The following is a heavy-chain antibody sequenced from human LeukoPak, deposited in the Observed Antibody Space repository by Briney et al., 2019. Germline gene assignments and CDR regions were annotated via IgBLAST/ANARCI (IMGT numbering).Heavy chain of an antibody. CDR3: ARVIAVAGPMDSYYFDY. J-gene: IGHJ4*02. V-gene: IGHV4-59*01. D-gene: IGHD6-19*01. Sequence: SETLSLTCTVSGVSISSYYWSWIRQPPGKGLEWIGYIYYSGSTNYNPSLKSRVTISVDTSKNQFSLKLSSVTAADTAVYYCARVIAVAGPMDSYYFDYWGQGTLVTVSS. CDR1: GVSISSYY. CDR2: IYYSGST.